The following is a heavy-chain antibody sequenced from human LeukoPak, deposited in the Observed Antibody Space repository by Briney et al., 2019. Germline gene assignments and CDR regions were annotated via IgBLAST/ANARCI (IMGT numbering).Heavy chain of an antibody. D-gene: IGHD5-24*01. J-gene: IGHJ4*02. Sequence: GGSLRLSCAASGFTFSSYEMNWVRQAPGKGLEWVSYIRSSGSTIYYADSVKGRFTTSRDNAKNSLYLQMNSLRAEDTAVYYCARDPRDGYRDYWGQGTLVTVSS. CDR2: IRSSGSTI. CDR3: ARDPRDGYRDY. CDR1: GFTFSSYE. V-gene: IGHV3-48*03.